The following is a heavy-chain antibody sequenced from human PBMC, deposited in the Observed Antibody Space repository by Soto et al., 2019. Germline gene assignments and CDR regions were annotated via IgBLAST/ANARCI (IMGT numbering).Heavy chain of an antibody. CDR3: AKDLPSGGLRWGLVLDAFDI. D-gene: IGHD5-12*01. CDR2: ISGSGGST. V-gene: IGHV3-23*01. CDR1: GFTFSSYA. J-gene: IGHJ3*02. Sequence: GGSLRLSCAASGFTFSSYAMSWVRQAPGKGLEWVSAISGSGGSTYYADSVKGRFTISRDNSKNTLYLQMNSLRAEDTAVYYCAKDLPSGGLRWGLVLDAFDIWGQGTMVTVSS.